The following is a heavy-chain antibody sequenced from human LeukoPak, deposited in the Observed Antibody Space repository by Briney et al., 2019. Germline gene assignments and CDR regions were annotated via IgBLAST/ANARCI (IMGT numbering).Heavy chain of an antibody. CDR2: INPNSGGT. CDR1: GYTFTGYY. D-gene: IGHD3-10*01. V-gene: IGHV1-2*02. J-gene: IGHJ5*02. CDR3: ARVGENYYGSGSYYNHRPANWFDP. Sequence: ASVKVSCTASGYTFTGYYMHWVRQAPGQGLEWMGWINPNSGGTNYAQKFQGRVTMTRDTSISTAYMELSRLRSDDAAVYYCARVGENYYGSGSYYNHRPANWFDPWGQGTLVTVSS.